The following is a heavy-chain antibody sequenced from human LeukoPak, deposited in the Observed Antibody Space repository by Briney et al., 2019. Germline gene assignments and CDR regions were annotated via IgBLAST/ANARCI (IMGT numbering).Heavy chain of an antibody. D-gene: IGHD1-26*01. J-gene: IGHJ4*02. CDR1: GFTVSSNY. V-gene: IGHV3-66*02. CDR2: IYSGGST. Sequence: PGGSLRLSCAASGFTVSSNYMSWVRQAPGKGLEWVSVIYSGGSTYYADSVKGRFTISRDNSKNTLYLQMNSLRAEDTAVYYCARVLGMGATFPFDYWGQGTLVTVSS. CDR3: ARVLGMGATFPFDY.